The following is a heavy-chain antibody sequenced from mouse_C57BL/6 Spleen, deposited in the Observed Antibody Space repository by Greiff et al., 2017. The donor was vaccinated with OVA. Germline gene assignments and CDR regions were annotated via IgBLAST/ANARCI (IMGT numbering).Heavy chain of an antibody. V-gene: IGHV1-55*01. CDR3: ARRDGYDECFDV. D-gene: IGHD2-2*01. Sequence: QVQLQQPGAELVKPGASVKMSCKASGYTFTSYWITWVKQRPGQGLEWIGDIYPGSGSTNYNEKFKSKATLTVDTSSSTAYMQLSILTSEDSAVYYGARRDGYDECFDVWGTGTTVTVSS. CDR2: IYPGSGST. J-gene: IGHJ1*03. CDR1: GYTFTSYW.